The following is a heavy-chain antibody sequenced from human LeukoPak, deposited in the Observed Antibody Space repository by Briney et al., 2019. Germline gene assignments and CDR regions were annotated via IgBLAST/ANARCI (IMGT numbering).Heavy chain of an antibody. CDR1: GGSISSSSYY. CDR2: IYYSGST. J-gene: IGHJ4*02. Sequence: PSETLSLTCTVSGGSISSSSYYWGWIRQPPGKGLEWIGSIYYSGSTYYNPSLKSRVTISVDKSKNQFSLKLSSVTAADTAVYYCARTYLDYGDYVGLDYWGQGTLVTVSS. V-gene: IGHV4-39*07. CDR3: ARTYLDYGDYVGLDY. D-gene: IGHD4-17*01.